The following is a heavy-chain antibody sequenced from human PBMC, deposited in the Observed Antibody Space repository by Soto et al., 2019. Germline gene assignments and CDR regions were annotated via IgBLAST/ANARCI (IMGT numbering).Heavy chain of an antibody. V-gene: IGHV3-48*03. CDR3: VRDQLYYYDIFGRPLNGFDI. CDR2: IIPIFGTTI. J-gene: IGHJ3*02. Sequence: FRSYAISWGRQGPGERPEWVGGIIPIFGTTIDYADSVKGRFTISRDNAENSLYLQMNSLGAEDTALYYCVRDQLYYYDIFGRPLNGFDIWGQGTMVTVSS. D-gene: IGHD3-22*01. CDR1: FRSYA.